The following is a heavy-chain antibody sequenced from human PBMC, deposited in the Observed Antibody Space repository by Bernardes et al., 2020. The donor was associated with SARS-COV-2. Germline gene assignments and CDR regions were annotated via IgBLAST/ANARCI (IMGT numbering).Heavy chain of an antibody. CDR1: GFTFSSYS. CDR3: ARGTASDYYDSSGIDDY. V-gene: IGHV3-30*03. D-gene: IGHD3-22*01. CDR2: ISYDGSNK. Sequence: GGSLRLSCAASGFTFSSYSMNWVRQAPGKGLEWVAVISYDGSNKYYADSVKGRFTISRDNSKNTLYLQMNSLRAEDTAVYYCARGTASDYYDSSGIDDYWGQGTLVTVSS. J-gene: IGHJ4*02.